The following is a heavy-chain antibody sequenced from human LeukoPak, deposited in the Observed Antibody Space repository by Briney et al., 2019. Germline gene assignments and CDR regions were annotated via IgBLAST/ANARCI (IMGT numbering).Heavy chain of an antibody. CDR1: GFTFSDYY. D-gene: IGHD3-10*01. CDR2: IRSRAYGATT. Sequence: PGGSLRLSCAASGFTFSDYYMSWVRQAPGKGLGWVSFIRSRAYGATTEYAASVKGRFTISRDDSKSIAYLQMNSLKTEDTAVYYCSRADYYGSGSPISLDVWGKGTTVTVS. J-gene: IGHJ6*03. V-gene: IGHV3-49*04. CDR3: SRADYYGSGSPISLDV.